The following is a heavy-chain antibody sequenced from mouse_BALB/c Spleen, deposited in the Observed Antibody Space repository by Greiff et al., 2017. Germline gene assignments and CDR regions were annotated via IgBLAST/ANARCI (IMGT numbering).Heavy chain of an antibody. J-gene: IGHJ4*01. CDR2: IWWDDDK. CDR1: GFSLSTSGMG. V-gene: IGHV8-8*01. Sequence: QVQLKESGPGILQPSQTLSLTCSFSGFSLSTSGMGVGWIRQPSGKGLEWLAHIWWDDDKRYNPALKSRLTISKDTSSNQVFLKIASVDTADTATYYCARISPYGNYLWAMDYWGQGTSVTVSS. CDR3: ARISPYGNYLWAMDY. D-gene: IGHD2-10*02.